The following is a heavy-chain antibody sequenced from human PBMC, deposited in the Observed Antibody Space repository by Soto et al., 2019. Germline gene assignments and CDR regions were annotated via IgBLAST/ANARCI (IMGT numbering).Heavy chain of an antibody. CDR2: ISAYNGNT. V-gene: IGHV1-18*01. Sequence: QVQLVQSGAEVKKPGASVKVSCKASGYTFTSYGISWVRQAPGQGLEWRGGISAYNGNTNYAQKLQGRVTMTTDTSTSTAYMELRSLRSDDTAVYYCARTTGDYDFWSGYYKYYYYYMDVWGKGTTVTVSS. D-gene: IGHD3-3*01. CDR3: ARTTGDYDFWSGYYKYYYYYMDV. CDR1: GYTFTSYG. J-gene: IGHJ6*03.